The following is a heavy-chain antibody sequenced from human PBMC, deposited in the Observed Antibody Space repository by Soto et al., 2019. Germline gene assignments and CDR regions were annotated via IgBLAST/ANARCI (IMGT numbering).Heavy chain of an antibody. J-gene: IGHJ6*02. V-gene: IGHV4-59*01. CDR2: IYYSGST. D-gene: IGHD4-17*01. CDR1: GGSISSYY. Sequence: SETLSLTCTVSGGSISSYYWSWIRQPPGKGLEWIGYIYYSGSTNYNPSLKSRVTISVDTSKNQFSLKLSSVTAADTAVYYCARVSPDYGDYGMDVWGQGTTVTVSS. CDR3: ARVSPDYGDYGMDV.